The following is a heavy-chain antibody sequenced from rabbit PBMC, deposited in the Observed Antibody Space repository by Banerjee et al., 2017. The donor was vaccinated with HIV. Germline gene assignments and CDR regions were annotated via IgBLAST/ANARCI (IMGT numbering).Heavy chain of an antibody. CDR2: IYAGSGNT. CDR1: GFSFSSGYD. V-gene: IGHV1S40*01. J-gene: IGHJ4*01. D-gene: IGHD4-2*01. CDR3: ARGDAGSSWGVDL. Sequence: QSLEESGGDLVKPEGSLTLTCTASGFSFSSGYDMCWVRQAPGKGLEWIGYIYAGSGNTWYANWVNGRFTISKTSSTTVTLQLNSLTAADTATYFCARGDAGSSWGVDLWGPGTLVT.